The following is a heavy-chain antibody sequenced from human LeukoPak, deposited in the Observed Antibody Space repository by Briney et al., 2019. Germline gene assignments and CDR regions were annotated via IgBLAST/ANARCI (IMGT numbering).Heavy chain of an antibody. CDR1: GYTFTSYY. J-gene: IGHJ6*02. Sequence: GASVKVSCKASGYTFTSYYMHWVRQAPGQGLEWMGIINPSGGSTSYAQKFQGRVTMTRDTSTSTVYMELSSLRSEDTVVYYCARGGELGEDYYGMDVWGQGTTVTVSS. D-gene: IGHD1-7*01. CDR2: INPSGGST. V-gene: IGHV1-46*01. CDR3: ARGGELGEDYYGMDV.